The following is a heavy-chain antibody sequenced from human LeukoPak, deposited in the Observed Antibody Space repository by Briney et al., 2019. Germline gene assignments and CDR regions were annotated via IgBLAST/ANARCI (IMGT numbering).Heavy chain of an antibody. J-gene: IGHJ4*02. CDR2: IYYSGNT. Sequence: SETLSLTCTVSGDSINTKNYYWGWIRQPPGKGLEWIGSIYYSGNTYYNPSLKSRVTLSIDTSKNQFSLRLSSVTAADTAVFYCARRASDWSFDYWGQGTLVTVSS. CDR3: ARRASDWSFDY. V-gene: IGHV4-39*01. CDR1: GDSINTKNYY. D-gene: IGHD6-19*01.